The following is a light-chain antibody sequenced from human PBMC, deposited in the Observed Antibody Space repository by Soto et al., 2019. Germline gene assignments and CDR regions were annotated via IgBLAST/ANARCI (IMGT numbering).Light chain of an antibody. CDR2: DVS. J-gene: IGLJ3*02. CDR3: SSYTSSSTWV. CDR1: SSDVGSYNY. V-gene: IGLV2-14*01. Sequence: QSVLTQPASVSGSPGQSITISCTGTSSDVGSYNYVSWYQQHPGKAPKLMIYDVSNRPSGVSNRFSGSKSGNTASLTISGLQAEDEAEYYCSSYTSSSTWVFGGGTKVTVL.